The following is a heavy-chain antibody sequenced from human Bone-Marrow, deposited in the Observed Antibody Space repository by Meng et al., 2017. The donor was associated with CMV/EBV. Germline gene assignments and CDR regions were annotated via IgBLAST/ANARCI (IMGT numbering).Heavy chain of an antibody. CDR3: ARVGVYCSSTSCYSFYFDY. CDR2: SNREGSRT. Sequence: SRYWMDWGGQGQGKGMVWGSRSNREGSRTSYADSVKGRFTSSRDNAKNTLYLQMNSLRAEDTAVYYCARVGVYCSSTSCYSFYFDYWGQGTLVTVSS. CDR1: SRYW. D-gene: IGHD2-2*01. V-gene: IGHV3-74*01. J-gene: IGHJ4*02.